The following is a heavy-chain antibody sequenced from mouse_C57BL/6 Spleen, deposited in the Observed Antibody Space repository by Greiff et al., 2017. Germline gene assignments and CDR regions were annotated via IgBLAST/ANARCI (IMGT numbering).Heavy chain of an antibody. J-gene: IGHJ4*01. CDR3: ARSRITTVVEYYAMDY. CDR2: IDPEDGET. V-gene: IGHV14-2*01. D-gene: IGHD1-1*01. CDR1: GFNIKDYY. Sequence: VQLQQPGAELVKPGASVKLSCTASGFNIKDYYMHWVKQRTEQGLEWIGRIDPEDGETKYAPKFQGKATITADTSSNTAYLQLSSLTSEDTAVYYCARSRITTVVEYYAMDYWGQGTSVAVSS.